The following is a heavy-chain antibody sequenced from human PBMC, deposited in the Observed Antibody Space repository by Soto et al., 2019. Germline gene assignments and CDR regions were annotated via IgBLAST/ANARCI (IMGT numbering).Heavy chain of an antibody. J-gene: IGHJ4*02. Sequence: GSLRLSCATSGFTFSDFSMAWVRQAPGKGLEWVSAISGSGDTTYYADSVKGRFTISRDSSKNTLYLQMNSLRADDTAVYYCAKHQWELLDWGQGILVTVSS. CDR2: ISGSGDTT. CDR1: GFTFSDFS. CDR3: AKHQWELLD. D-gene: IGHD1-26*01. V-gene: IGHV3-23*01.